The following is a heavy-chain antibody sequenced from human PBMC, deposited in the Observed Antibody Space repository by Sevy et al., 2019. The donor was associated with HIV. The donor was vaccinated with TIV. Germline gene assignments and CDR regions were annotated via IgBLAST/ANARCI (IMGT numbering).Heavy chain of an antibody. CDR1: GFTFNTYS. V-gene: IGHV3-33*06. J-gene: IGHJ6*02. Sequence: GGSLRLSCAASGFTFNTYSMHWVRQAPGKGLEWVALIWFDGSNKYYADSVKGRFTISRDNSKNTLYLQMNSLRAEDTAVYYCAKAVADSNYYYGLDVWGQGTTVTVSS. D-gene: IGHD6-19*01. CDR2: IWFDGSNK. CDR3: AKAVADSNYYYGLDV.